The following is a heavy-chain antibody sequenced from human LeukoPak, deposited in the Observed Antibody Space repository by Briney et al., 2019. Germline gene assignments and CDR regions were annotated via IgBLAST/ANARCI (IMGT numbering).Heavy chain of an antibody. Sequence: SVKVSCKASGGTFSSYAISWVRQAPGQGLEWMGGIIPIFGTANYAQKFQGRVTITADESTSTAYMELSSLRSEDTAAYYCATTYMVRGVAYYFDYWGQGTLVTVSS. V-gene: IGHV1-69*13. D-gene: IGHD3-10*01. CDR2: IIPIFGTA. CDR3: ATTYMVRGVAYYFDY. CDR1: GGTFSSYA. J-gene: IGHJ4*02.